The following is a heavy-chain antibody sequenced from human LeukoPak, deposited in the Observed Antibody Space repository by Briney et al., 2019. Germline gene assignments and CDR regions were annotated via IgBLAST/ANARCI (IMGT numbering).Heavy chain of an antibody. CDR3: ARNIYSGSLNYYFDY. CDR2: IIPIFGTA. D-gene: IGHD1-26*01. CDR1: GGTFSSYA. V-gene: IGHV1-69*05. Sequence: ASVKVSCKASGGTFSSYAISWVRQAPGQGLEWMGRIIPIFGTANYAQTFQGRVTITTDESTSTAYMELSSLRSEDTAVYYCARNIYSGSLNYYFDYWGQGTLVTVSA. J-gene: IGHJ4*02.